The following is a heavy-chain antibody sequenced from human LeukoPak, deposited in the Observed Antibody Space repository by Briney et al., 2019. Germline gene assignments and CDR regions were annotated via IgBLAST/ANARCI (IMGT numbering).Heavy chain of an antibody. CDR3: AKDGPGVRLQETSGYYMDV. J-gene: IGHJ6*03. CDR2: ISYDGSNK. CDR1: GFTFSSYA. Sequence: QPGGSLRLSCAASGFTFSSYAMHWVRQAPGKGLEWVAVISYDGSNKYYADSVKGRFTISRDNSKNTLYLQMNSLRAEDTAVYYCAKDGPGVRLQETSGYYMDVWGKGTTVTVSS. V-gene: IGHV3-30-3*01. D-gene: IGHD4-11*01.